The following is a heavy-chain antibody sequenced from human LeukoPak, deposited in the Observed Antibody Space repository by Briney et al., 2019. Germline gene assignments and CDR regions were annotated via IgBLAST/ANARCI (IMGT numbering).Heavy chain of an antibody. D-gene: IGHD3-16*01. CDR2: ISGSGGST. CDR3: ARAFGGKI. CDR1: EFTFSSYG. V-gene: IGHV3-23*01. J-gene: IGHJ3*02. Sequence: GGSLRLSCAASEFTFSSYGMSWVRQAPGKGLEWVSSISGSGGSTQYADSVQGRFAISRDNSKNTLYLQMNSLRAEDTAVYYCARAFGGKIWGQGTMVTVSS.